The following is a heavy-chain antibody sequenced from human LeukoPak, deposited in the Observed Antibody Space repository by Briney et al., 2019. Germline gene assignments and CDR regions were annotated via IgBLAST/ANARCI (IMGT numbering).Heavy chain of an antibody. J-gene: IGHJ4*02. D-gene: IGHD6-19*01. V-gene: IGHV3-30*04. CDR3: ARDRVSGRYSSGWFF. Sequence: GRSLRLSCAASGFTFSSYAMHWVRQAPGKGLEWGAVISYDGSNKYYADSVKGRFTISRDNSKNTLYLQMNSLRAEDTAVYYCARDRVSGRYSSGWFFWGQGTLVTVSS. CDR2: ISYDGSNK. CDR1: GFTFSSYA.